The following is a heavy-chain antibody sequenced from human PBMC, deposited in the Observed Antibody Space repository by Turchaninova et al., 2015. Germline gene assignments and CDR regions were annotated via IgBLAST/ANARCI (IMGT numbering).Heavy chain of an antibody. J-gene: IGHJ4*02. CDR3: ARQGQLGSTTGYFDY. D-gene: IGHD7-27*01. V-gene: IGHV4-30-4*01. CDR2: IYYSGST. CDR1: GGSISSGDYY. Sequence: QVQLQESGPGLVKPSQTLSLTCTVSGGSISSGDYYWTWIRQPPGKGLECIGYIYYSGSTYYNPSLKSRVSKSGDTSKNQFSLKLNSGTAADTAVYYCARQGQLGSTTGYFDYWGQGTLVTVSS.